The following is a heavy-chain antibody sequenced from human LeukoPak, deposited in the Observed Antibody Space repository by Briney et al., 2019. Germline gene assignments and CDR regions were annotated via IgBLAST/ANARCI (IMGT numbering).Heavy chain of an antibody. CDR1: GFTFSNYA. Sequence: GGSLTLSCAGSGFTFSNYAMNWVRQAPGKGLEWVSTTRGSGSTAYYADSVKGRFTISRDNSKNTLYLQMNSLRAEDTAVYYCARKASGEEYIDDWGQGSLVTVSS. D-gene: IGHD1-1*01. CDR3: ARKASGEEYIDD. J-gene: IGHJ4*02. CDR2: TRGSGSTA. V-gene: IGHV3-23*01.